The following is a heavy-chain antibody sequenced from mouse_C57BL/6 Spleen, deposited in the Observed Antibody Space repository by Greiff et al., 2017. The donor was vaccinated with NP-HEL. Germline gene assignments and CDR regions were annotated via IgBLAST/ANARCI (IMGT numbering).Heavy chain of an antibody. CDR3: ARSSITTVVALD. J-gene: IGHJ2*01. CDR2: INPSSGYT. Sequence: VQLVESGAELARPGASVKMSCKASGYTFTSYTMHWVKQRPGQGLEWIGYINPSSGYTKYNQKFKDKATLTADKSSSTAYMQLSSLTSEDSAVYYCARSSITTVVALDWGQGTTLTVSS. V-gene: IGHV1-4*01. CDR1: GYTFTSYT. D-gene: IGHD1-1*01.